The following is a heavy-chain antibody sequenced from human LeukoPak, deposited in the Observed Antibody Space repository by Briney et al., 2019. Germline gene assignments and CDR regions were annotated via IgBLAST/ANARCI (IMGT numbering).Heavy chain of an antibody. CDR2: ISSYTSNT. D-gene: IGHD3-22*01. V-gene: IGHV1-18*01. CDR1: YTFTSXG. J-gene: IGHJ1*01. CDR3: ARDYYDSSGYYSSFFQH. Sequence: YTFTSXGXXWVRXXXGQXXXXMXWISSYTSNTNFAHTLQGRVTMTTHTSTRTAYIDLRSLRSDDTAVYYCARDYYDSSGYYSSFFQHWGQGTLVTVSS.